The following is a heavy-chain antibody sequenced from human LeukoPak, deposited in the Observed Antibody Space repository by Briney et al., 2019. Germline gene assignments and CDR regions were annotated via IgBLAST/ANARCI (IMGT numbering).Heavy chain of an antibody. J-gene: IGHJ6*04. CDR2: ISSSSSYI. Sequence: PGGSLRLSCAASGFTFSSYSMNWVRQAPGKGLEWVSSISSSSSYIYYADSVKGRFTTSRDNAKNSLYLQMNSLRAEDTAVYYCARDKSGIAAAGTGYYYGMDVWGKGTTVTVSS. V-gene: IGHV3-21*01. D-gene: IGHD6-13*01. CDR3: ARDKSGIAAAGTGYYYGMDV. CDR1: GFTFSSYS.